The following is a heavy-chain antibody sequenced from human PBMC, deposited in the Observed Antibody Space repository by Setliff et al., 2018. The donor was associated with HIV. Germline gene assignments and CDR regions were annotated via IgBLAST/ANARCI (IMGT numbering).Heavy chain of an antibody. V-gene: IGHV4-4*09. CDR2: IFSSGST. J-gene: IGHJ5*02. CDR3: ARRIDNSGSFPDKNWFDT. CDR1: GGSISSYC. D-gene: IGHD3-10*01. Sequence: SETLSLTCTVSGGSISSYCWNWIRRSPGRGLEWIGFIFSSGSTKYNPSLQSRVTMSIDTSKNQFSLKLTSVTAADTAVYYCARRIDNSGSFPDKNWFDTWGQGSQVTVSS.